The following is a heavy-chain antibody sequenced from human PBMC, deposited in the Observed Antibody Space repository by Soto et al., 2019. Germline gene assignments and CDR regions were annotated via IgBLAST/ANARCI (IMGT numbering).Heavy chain of an antibody. J-gene: IGHJ5*02. CDR3: ARRSSTYLNEVIYDP. V-gene: IGHV1-2*02. CDR2: IKPDSGDT. Sequence: ASLKVSCRASRYTFTSYDISCVRQSPVQGLEWMGWIKPDSGDTHYAQNFQGRVTMTRDTSISTAYMELNNLVSDDTAVYYCARRSSTYLNEVIYDPWGQGTLVTVSS. D-gene: IGHD2-2*01. CDR1: RYTFTSYD.